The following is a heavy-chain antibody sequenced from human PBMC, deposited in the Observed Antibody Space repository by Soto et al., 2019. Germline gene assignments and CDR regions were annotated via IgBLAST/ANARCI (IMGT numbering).Heavy chain of an antibody. Sequence: ETLSLTCAVSGGSISSSNWWSWVRQPPGKGLEWIGEIYHSGTTNYNPSLKSRATISVDMSKNRFSLKLSSVTAADTAVYYCARRVDSSGFFDSWGQGTLVTVSS. CDR1: GGSISSSNW. CDR2: IYHSGTT. D-gene: IGHD6-19*01. CDR3: ARRVDSSGFFDS. J-gene: IGHJ4*02. V-gene: IGHV4-4*02.